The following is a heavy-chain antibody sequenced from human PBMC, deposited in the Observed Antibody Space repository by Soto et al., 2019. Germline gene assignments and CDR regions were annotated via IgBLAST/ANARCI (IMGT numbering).Heavy chain of an antibody. Sequence: ELLKGFLEISVNRFPRHWIAWVRQMPGKGLQWMGIIYPGDSDARYSPSFQGQVTISPDKSISTAYLQCSSLKASDTAMYYCARPHSSNYYDSSGYYDPPGDWGQGTLVTVSS. D-gene: IGHD3-22*01. V-gene: IGHV5-51*01. J-gene: IGHJ4*02. CDR1: VNRFPRHW. CDR2: IYPGDSDA. CDR3: ARPHSSNYYDSSGYYDPPGD.